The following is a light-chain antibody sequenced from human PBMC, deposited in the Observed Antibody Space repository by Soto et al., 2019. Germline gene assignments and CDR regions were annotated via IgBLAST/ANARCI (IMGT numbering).Light chain of an antibody. J-gene: IGKJ5*01. CDR3: QQYNNWPS. CDR2: DVF. Sequence: VWTQSPATLCLSPGKRATISCRASESVDFHLAWYQQKPGQAPRLLIYDVFTRAAGIPARFSGSGSETEFTLTIRSLQSEDFAVYYCQQYNNWPSFGQGTRLEIK. V-gene: IGKV3-15*01. CDR1: ESVDFH.